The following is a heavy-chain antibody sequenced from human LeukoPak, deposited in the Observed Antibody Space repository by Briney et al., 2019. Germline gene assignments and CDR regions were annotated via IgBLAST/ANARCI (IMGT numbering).Heavy chain of an antibody. CDR3: GRGHWGLDY. Sequence: GGSLRLSCAASGFTFSNYWMNWVRQAPGKGLEWVANIKQDGSETYYVDSVKGRFTISRDNAKSSLYLQMNSLRAEDTAVYYCGRGHWGLDYWGQGALVTVSS. D-gene: IGHD7-27*01. CDR1: GFTFSNYW. V-gene: IGHV3-7*01. CDR2: IKQDGSET. J-gene: IGHJ4*02.